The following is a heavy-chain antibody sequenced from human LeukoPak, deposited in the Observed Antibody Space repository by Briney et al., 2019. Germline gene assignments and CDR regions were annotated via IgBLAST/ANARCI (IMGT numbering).Heavy chain of an antibody. CDR1: GGSTSSGGYY. J-gene: IGHJ6*02. CDR3: ARSSGSYYYYYGMDV. D-gene: IGHD1-26*01. CDR2: IYYSGST. Sequence: SETLSPTCTVSGGSTSSGGYYWSWIRQHPGKGLEWIGYIYYSGSTYYNPSLKSRVTISVDTSKNQFSLKLSSVTAADTAVYYCARSSGSYYYYYGMDVWGQGTTVTVSS. V-gene: IGHV4-31*03.